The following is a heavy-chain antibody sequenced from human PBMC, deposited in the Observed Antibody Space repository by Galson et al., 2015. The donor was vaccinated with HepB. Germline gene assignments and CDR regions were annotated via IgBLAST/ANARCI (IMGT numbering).Heavy chain of an antibody. J-gene: IGHJ5*02. Sequence: SLRLSCAASGFTFSDYAMSWFRQAPGKGLEWVGFIRSKAYGGTTEYAASVKGRFTISRDDSKSIAYLQMNSLKTEDTAVYYCTRATTIVGAHEVGPGGFDPWGQGTLVTVSS. V-gene: IGHV3-49*03. CDR1: GFTFSDYA. CDR2: IRSKAYGGTT. CDR3: TRATTIVGAHEVGPGGFDP. D-gene: IGHD1-26*01.